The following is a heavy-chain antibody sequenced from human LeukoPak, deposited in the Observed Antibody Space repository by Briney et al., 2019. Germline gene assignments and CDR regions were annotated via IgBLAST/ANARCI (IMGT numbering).Heavy chain of an antibody. Sequence: SQTLSLTCAISGDSVSSNSAAWNWIRQSPSRGLEWLGRTCYRSKWYNDYAVSVKSRITINPDTSKNQFSLQLNSVTPEDTAVYYCARGRYSGYDWGFDYFDYWGQGTLVTVSS. CDR3: ARGRYSGYDWGFDYFDY. J-gene: IGHJ4*02. D-gene: IGHD5-12*01. CDR2: TCYRSKWYN. CDR1: GDSVSSNSAA. V-gene: IGHV6-1*01.